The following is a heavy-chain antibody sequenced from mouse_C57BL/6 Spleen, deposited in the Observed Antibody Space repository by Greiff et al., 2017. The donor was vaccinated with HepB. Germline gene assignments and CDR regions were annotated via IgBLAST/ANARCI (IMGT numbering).Heavy chain of an antibody. CDR3: ARGADYDPLAMDY. Sequence: EVQLQQSGPELVKPGASVKISCKASGYTFTDYYMNWVKQSHGKSLEWIGDINPNNGGTSYNQKFKGKATLTVDKSSSTAYMELRSLTSEDSAVYYCARGADYDPLAMDYWGQGTSVTVSS. D-gene: IGHD2-4*01. CDR1: GYTFTDYY. J-gene: IGHJ4*01. CDR2: INPNNGGT. V-gene: IGHV1-26*01.